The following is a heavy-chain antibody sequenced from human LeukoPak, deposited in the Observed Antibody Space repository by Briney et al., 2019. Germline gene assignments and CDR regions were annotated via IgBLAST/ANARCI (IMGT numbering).Heavy chain of an antibody. CDR1: IFIFGESV. J-gene: IGHJ4*02. Sequence: SLFCRTCIFIFGESVTRWSRRARGEAREWVGLIRSKRYGGPTQFAASVNGRFTISRDDSKRTAYEQMDSLKTEETAVYFCARSYDVLAAYFPPDYWGQGTLVTVSS. CDR2: IRSKRYGGPT. D-gene: IGHD3-9*01. CDR3: ARSYDVLAAYFPPDY. V-gene: IGHV3-49*03.